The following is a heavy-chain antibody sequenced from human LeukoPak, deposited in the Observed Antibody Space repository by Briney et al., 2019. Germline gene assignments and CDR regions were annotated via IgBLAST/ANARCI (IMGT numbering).Heavy chain of an antibody. J-gene: IGHJ5*02. V-gene: IGHV4-34*01. Sequence: SETLSLTCAVYGGSFSDYYWSWIRQPPGKGLEWIGEINHSGSTDYNPSLKSRVTISVDTSKNQFSLKLSSVTAADTAVYYCARDSSVYSASGSSLWFDPWGQGTLVTVSS. CDR1: GGSFSDYY. CDR3: ARDSSVYSASGSSLWFDP. D-gene: IGHD3-10*01. CDR2: INHSGST.